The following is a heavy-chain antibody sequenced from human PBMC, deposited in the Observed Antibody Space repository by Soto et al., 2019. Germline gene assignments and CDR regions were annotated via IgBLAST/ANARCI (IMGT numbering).Heavy chain of an antibody. J-gene: IGHJ4*02. V-gene: IGHV1-18*01. D-gene: IGHD2-15*01. CDR3: ARVRYCSGGSCHSNPLDY. CDR1: GYTFTNYG. Sequence: QVQLVQSGTEVKKPGASVTVSCKTYGYTFTNYGISWVRQAPGQGPEWMGWISGYNGNTDYAQNLQGRVTTTTDTSTSTAYMELRSLRSDDTAVYYCARVRYCSGGSCHSNPLDYWGQGTLVTVSS. CDR2: ISGYNGNT.